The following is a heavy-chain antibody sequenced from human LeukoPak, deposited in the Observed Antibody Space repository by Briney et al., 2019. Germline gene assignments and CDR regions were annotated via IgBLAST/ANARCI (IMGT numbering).Heavy chain of an antibody. J-gene: IGHJ5*02. CDR3: ARSCYVSGSYCNWFDP. D-gene: IGHD3-10*01. V-gene: IGHV3-53*01. Sequence: RGSLRHSCAPPGFTLSSTYMSWVRQAPGKGLEWVSVIYSGGSTYYTDSVKGRFTISRDNSKPTLYLQINSLRAEDTAVYYCARSCYVSGSYCNWFDPWGQGTLVTVSS. CDR1: GFTLSSTY. CDR2: IYSGGST.